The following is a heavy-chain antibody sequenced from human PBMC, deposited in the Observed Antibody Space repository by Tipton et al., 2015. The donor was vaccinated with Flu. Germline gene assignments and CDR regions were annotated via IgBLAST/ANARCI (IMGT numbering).Heavy chain of an antibody. CDR3: ARGSGSGTYVIFEY. Sequence: TLSLTCTVSGGSLSSYYWSWIRQSAGKGLEWIGRIYSSGNTKYSPSFKSRVTMSVDTSKNQLSLNLNSVTAADTAVYFCARGSGSGTYVIFEYWGQGTLVTVSS. V-gene: IGHV4-4*07. D-gene: IGHD3-10*01. CDR2: IYSSGNT. J-gene: IGHJ4*02. CDR1: GGSLSSYY.